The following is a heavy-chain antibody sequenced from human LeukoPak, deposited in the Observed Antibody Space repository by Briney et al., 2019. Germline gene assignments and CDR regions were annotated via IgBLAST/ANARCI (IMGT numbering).Heavy chain of an antibody. J-gene: IGHJ6*03. CDR3: AKPYDSSGWYYYYYMDV. V-gene: IGHV3-30*18. Sequence: GRSLRLSCAASGFTFSSYGMHWVRQAPGKGLEWVAVISYDGSNKYYADSVKGRFTISRDNTKNTLYLQMNSLRAEDTAVYYCAKPYDSSGWYYYYYMDVWGKGTTVTVSS. CDR2: ISYDGSNK. CDR1: GFTFSSYG. D-gene: IGHD3-22*01.